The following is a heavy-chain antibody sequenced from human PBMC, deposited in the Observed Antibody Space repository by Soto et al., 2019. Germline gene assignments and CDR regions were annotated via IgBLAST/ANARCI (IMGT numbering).Heavy chain of an antibody. V-gene: IGHV5-51*01. CDR1: GYIFINYW. D-gene: IGHD6-6*01. CDR3: ARFVVLGAPRPNYCDY. Sequence: PGESLKISCKGSGYIFINYWIGWGRQMPGKGLEWMGIIYPGDSDTRYSPSFQGQVTISVDKSISTAYLQLNSLKASGTAMYYCARFVVLGAPRPNYCDYWGQGTLVTGSS. CDR2: IYPGDSDT. J-gene: IGHJ4*02.